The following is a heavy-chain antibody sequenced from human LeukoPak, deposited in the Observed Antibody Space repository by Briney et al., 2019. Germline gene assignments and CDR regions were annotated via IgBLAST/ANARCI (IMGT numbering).Heavy chain of an antibody. CDR3: AREQWLVRHFDY. V-gene: IGHV4-39*02. CDR2: IYYSGST. Sequence: SETLSLTCTVSGVSISSGSYYWGWLRQPPGKGLEWIASIYYSGSTYYNPSLKSRVTISVDTSKNQFSLKLSSVTAADTAVYYCAREQWLVRHFDYWGQGTLVTVSS. D-gene: IGHD6-19*01. CDR1: GVSISSGSYY. J-gene: IGHJ4*02.